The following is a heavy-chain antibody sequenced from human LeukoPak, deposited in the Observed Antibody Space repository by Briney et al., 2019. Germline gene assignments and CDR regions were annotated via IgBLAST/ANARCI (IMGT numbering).Heavy chain of an antibody. V-gene: IGHV4-34*01. CDR2: INHSGST. CDR3: ARYNPTTENWFDP. CDR1: GGSFSGYY. D-gene: IGHD1-1*01. J-gene: IGHJ5*02. Sequence: SETLSLTCAVYGGSFSGYYWSWIRQPPGKGLEWIGEINHSGSTNYNPSLKSRVTISVDTSKNQFSLKLSPVTAADTAVYYCARYNPTTENWFDPWGQGTLVTVSS.